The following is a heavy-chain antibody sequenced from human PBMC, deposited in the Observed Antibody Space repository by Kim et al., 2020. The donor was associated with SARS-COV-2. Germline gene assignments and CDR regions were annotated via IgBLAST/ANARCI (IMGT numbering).Heavy chain of an antibody. D-gene: IGHD2-2*01. J-gene: IGHJ5*01. V-gene: IGHV4-39*01. CDR2: INYSGYS. Sequence: SETLSLTCTFSGGSISSYSWGWIRQPPGKGLEWIGSINYSGYSFYNPSLKSRVTMSIDTSREQFSLKLSSVTAADTAVYYCARHRGGDAHNPSDSWGQGTLVTVSS. CDR1: GGSISSYS. CDR3: ARHRGGDAHNPSDS.